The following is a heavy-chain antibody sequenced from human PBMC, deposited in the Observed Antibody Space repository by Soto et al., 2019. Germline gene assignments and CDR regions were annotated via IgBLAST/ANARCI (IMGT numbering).Heavy chain of an antibody. Sequence: EVQLVESGGGLVQPGGSLRLSCAASGFTLSDHYMDWVRQAPGEGLEWVGRIKNKATRYTTGYAASVEDRFTIPRDDSRNSLFLQRNGLKGQGTAVYYCTRVEICVCDDCHRVLAVGGKGTTFTVSS. D-gene: IGHD2-21*02. CDR1: GFTLSDHY. J-gene: IGHJ6*04. CDR3: TRVEICVCDDCHRVLAV. CDR2: IKNKATRYTT. V-gene: IGHV3-72*01.